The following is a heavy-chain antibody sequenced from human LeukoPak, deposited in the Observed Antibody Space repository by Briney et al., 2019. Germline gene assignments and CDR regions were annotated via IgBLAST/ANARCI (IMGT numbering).Heavy chain of an antibody. CDR2: ITRSSAYI. V-gene: IGHV3-21*04. CDR3: ARDGYSYGQYYFHY. CDR1: GFTFSAYD. J-gene: IGHJ4*02. D-gene: IGHD5-18*01. Sequence: GGSLRLSCAASGFTFSAYDIHWVRQAPGKGLEWVSSITRSSAYIYYIDSVKGRFTLSRDNAKNSLYLQMNSLRAEDTAVYYCARDGYSYGQYYFHYWGQGTLVTVSS.